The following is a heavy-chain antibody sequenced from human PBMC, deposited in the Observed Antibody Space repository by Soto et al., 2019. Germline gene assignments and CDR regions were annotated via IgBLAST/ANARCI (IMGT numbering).Heavy chain of an antibody. V-gene: IGHV3-33*01. D-gene: IGHD5-12*01. CDR3: ASDPFEFAGYDLPFDY. J-gene: IGHJ4*02. CDR2: IWYDGNNK. CDR1: GFTFSTYG. Sequence: QVQLVESGGGVVQPGGSLRLSCAASGFTFSTYGMHWVRQAPGKGLEWVAVIWYDGNNKDYADSVRGRFTISRDNSKDTLYLQMNSLRDEDTAVYYCASDPFEFAGYDLPFDYWGQGTLVTVSS.